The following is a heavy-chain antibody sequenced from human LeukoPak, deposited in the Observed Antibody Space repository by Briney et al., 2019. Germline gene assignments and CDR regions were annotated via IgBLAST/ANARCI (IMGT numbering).Heavy chain of an antibody. J-gene: IGHJ3*02. CDR1: EFTFGSYE. Sequence: AGGSLRLSCAASEFTFGSYEMNWVRQAPGKGLEWLSYISSTGSTKYYADSVKGRYTISRDNAKNSLYLQMNSLRAEDTAVYYCARIFSGGPTGHAFDIWGQGTMVTVSS. CDR2: ISSTGSTK. CDR3: ARIFSGGPTGHAFDI. D-gene: IGHD2-15*01. V-gene: IGHV3-48*03.